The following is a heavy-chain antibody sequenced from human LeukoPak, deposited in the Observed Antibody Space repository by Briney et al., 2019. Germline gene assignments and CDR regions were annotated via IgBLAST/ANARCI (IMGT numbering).Heavy chain of an antibody. Sequence: GGSLRLSCVASGFTFSDYYMSWIRQAPGKGLEWISYISSCSSSTNYADSVKGRFTISRDNPKNSLYLLMNSLRAEDTAMYYCARDFIHRSGEANYWGQGTLVTVSS. CDR1: GFTFSDYY. J-gene: IGHJ4*02. CDR3: ARDFIHRSGEANY. D-gene: IGHD3-22*01. V-gene: IGHV3-11*05. CDR2: ISSCSSST.